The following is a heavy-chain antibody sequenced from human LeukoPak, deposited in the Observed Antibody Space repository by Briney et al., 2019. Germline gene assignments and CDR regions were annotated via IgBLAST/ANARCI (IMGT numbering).Heavy chain of an antibody. Sequence: GESLKISCKGSGYRFSTYWIGWVRQMPGKGLEWMGIIYPGDSDTRYSPPFQGQVTISADKSTSTAYLQWSSLKASDTAMYYCASQRGDELWTYYFDYWGQGTLVTVSS. CDR3: ASQRGDELWTYYFDY. CDR1: GYRFSTYW. D-gene: IGHD5-18*01. J-gene: IGHJ4*02. V-gene: IGHV5-51*01. CDR2: IYPGDSDT.